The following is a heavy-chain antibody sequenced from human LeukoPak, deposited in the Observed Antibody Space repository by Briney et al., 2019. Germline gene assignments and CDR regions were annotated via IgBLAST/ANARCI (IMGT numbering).Heavy chain of an antibody. CDR3: ARDQVPFDY. V-gene: IGHV3-48*02. CDR2: ISPSGSTI. CDR1: GLSFSDYS. J-gene: IGHJ4*01. Sequence: GGSLTLSCAASGLSFSDYSMNWVRQPPGKGLEWLSYISPSGSTIYHADSVRGRFTIYRDNPKNSLYLQMSSLRDGDTAVYCCARDQVPFDYWGHGTLVTVSS.